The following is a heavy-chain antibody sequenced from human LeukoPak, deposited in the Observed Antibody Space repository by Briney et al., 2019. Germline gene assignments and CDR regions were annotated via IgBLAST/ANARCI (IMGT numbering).Heavy chain of an antibody. J-gene: IGHJ4*02. V-gene: IGHV1-69-2*01. CDR2: FDPEDGET. D-gene: IGHD2-2*01. CDR3: ARVRGPGCSSTSCYAF. Sequence: ASVKISCKASGYIFTDQYIHWVQQAPGKGLEWMGRFDPEDGETAYAEKFRSRVSMTADTTRDTAYMELSSLRSEDTAVYYCARVRGPGCSSTSCYAFWGQGTLVTVSS. CDR1: GYIFTDQY.